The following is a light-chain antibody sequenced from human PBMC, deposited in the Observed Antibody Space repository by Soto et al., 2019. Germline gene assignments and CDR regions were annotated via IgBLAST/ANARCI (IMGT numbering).Light chain of an antibody. CDR2: DVS. V-gene: IGLV2-14*01. J-gene: IGLJ2*01. CDR3: SSYTSSSTLVV. CDR1: SSDVGGYNY. Sequence: QSALTQPASVSGSPGQSITISCTGTSSDVGGYNYVSWYQQHPGKAPKLMIYDVSNRPSGVSNRFSGSKSGYTASLTISGLQAEYEADYYCSSYTSSSTLVVFGGGTKLTVL.